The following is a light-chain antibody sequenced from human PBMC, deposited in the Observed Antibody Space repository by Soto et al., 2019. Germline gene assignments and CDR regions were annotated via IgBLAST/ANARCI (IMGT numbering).Light chain of an antibody. J-gene: IGKJ4*01. V-gene: IGKV1-39*01. CDR1: QSIRIY. CDR2: AAS. CDR3: QQTSSTPT. Sequence: DIQMTQSPSSLSASVGDRVTITCRASQSIRIYLNWYQQKPGKAPELLIFAASSLQSGVPSRFSGSGSGTDFTLTISSLQPEDFATYYCQQTSSTPTFGGGTKVDIK.